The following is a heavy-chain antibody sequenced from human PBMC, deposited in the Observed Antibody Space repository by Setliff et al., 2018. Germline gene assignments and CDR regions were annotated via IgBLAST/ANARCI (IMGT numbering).Heavy chain of an antibody. CDR2: IHSSGNT. CDR1: GGSISTYY. CDR3: ARAGAIQGGFDI. J-gene: IGHJ3*02. V-gene: IGHV4-4*07. Sequence: KASETLSLTCNVSGGSISTYYWSWIRQPAGKGLEWIGRIHSSGNTNYKPSLKSRVTMSVDTTKNQFSLKLSSVTAADTAVYYCARAGAIQGGFDIWGQGTVVTVS. D-gene: IGHD7-27*01.